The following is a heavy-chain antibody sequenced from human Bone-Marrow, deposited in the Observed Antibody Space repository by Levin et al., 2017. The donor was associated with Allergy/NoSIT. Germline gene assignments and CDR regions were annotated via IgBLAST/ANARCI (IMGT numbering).Heavy chain of an antibody. D-gene: IGHD2-8*02. CDR2: INPNSGGT. CDR1: GYTFTGYY. V-gene: IGHV1-2*04. J-gene: IGHJ4*02. Sequence: ASVKVSCKASGYTFTGYYMHWVRQAPGQGLEWMGWINPNSGGTNYAQKFQGWVTMTRDTSISTAYMELSRLRSDDTAVYYCARASGGGSWRNQTWYYFDYWGQGALVTVSS. CDR3: ARASGGGSWRNQTWYYFDY.